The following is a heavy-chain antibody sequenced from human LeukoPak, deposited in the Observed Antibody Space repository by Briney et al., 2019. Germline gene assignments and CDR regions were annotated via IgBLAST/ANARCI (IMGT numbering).Heavy chain of an antibody. CDR2: INPNSGGT. Sequence: GASVKVSCKASGYTFTGYYMHWVRQAPGQGLEWMGWINPNSGGTNYAQKFQGRVTMTRDTSISTAYMELSRLRSDDTAVYYCARVAIWFGEFFPYYMDVWGKGTTVTVSS. D-gene: IGHD3-10*01. J-gene: IGHJ6*03. CDR1: GYTFTGYY. CDR3: ARVAIWFGEFFPYYMDV. V-gene: IGHV1-2*02.